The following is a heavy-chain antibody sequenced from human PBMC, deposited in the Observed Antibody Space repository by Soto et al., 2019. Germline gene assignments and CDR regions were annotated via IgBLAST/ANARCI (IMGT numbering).Heavy chain of an antibody. D-gene: IGHD4-4*01. CDR3: AREAPFKDYSKADNDY. Sequence: ASVKVSCKASGYTFTRYGISWVRQAPGQGLEWMGWISAYNGNTNYAQKLQGRVTMTTDTSTSTAYMELRSLRSDDTAVYYCAREAPFKDYSKADNDYWGQGTLVTVSS. CDR2: ISAYNGNT. V-gene: IGHV1-18*01. CDR1: GYTFTRYG. J-gene: IGHJ4*02.